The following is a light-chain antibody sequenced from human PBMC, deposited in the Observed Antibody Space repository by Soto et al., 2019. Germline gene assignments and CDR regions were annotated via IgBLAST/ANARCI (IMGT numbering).Light chain of an antibody. V-gene: IGKV3-11*01. Sequence: SVLTQSPATLSLSPGERATLSCRASQSVSSYLAWYHQKPGQAPRLLIYDASNRATGKPAWCSGSGSGTEFPPTSSRLQPDFFATYYCQRYNRYHTFGQGTRLEIK. CDR2: DAS. J-gene: IGKJ5*01. CDR1: QSVSSY. CDR3: QRYNRYHT.